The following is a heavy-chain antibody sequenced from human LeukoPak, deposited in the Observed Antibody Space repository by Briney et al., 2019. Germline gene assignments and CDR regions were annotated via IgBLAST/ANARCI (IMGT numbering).Heavy chain of an antibody. V-gene: IGHV5-51*04. D-gene: IGHD6-13*01. CDR3: ASRLAAAGINAFDI. J-gene: IGHJ3*02. Sequence: GESLTFSCKGSGYSFTSYWIGWVRQMRGKGLEWMGIIYTGYSDSRYSPSRQGQVTISADKPISTAYLQWSSLRASDTAMYYCASRLAAAGINAFDIWGQGTMVTVSS. CDR2: IYTGYSDS. CDR1: GYSFTSYW.